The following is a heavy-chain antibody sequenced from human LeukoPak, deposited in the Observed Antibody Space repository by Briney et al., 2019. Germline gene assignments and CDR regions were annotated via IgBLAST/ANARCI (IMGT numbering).Heavy chain of an antibody. CDR2: IKQDGSEK. V-gene: IGHV3-7*01. J-gene: IGHJ6*03. CDR3: ARGVFYYGSGSYGYYYYYMDV. Sequence: GGSLRLSCAASGFTFNRYWMSWVRQAPGKGLEWVANIKQDGSEKYYVDSVKGRFTISRDNAKNSLYLQMNSLRAEDTAVYYCARGVFYYGSGSYGYYYYYMDVWGKGTTVTIFS. D-gene: IGHD3-10*01. CDR1: GFTFNRYW.